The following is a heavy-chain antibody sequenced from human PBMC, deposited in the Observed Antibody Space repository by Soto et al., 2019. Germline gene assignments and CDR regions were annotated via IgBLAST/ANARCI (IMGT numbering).Heavy chain of an antibody. D-gene: IGHD3-22*01. V-gene: IGHV3-23*01. CDR2: ISGSGGST. CDR3: AKGPRDYYYDSSGYYPPFDY. CDR1: GFTFSSYA. J-gene: IGHJ4*02. Sequence: VGSLRLSCAASGFTFSSYAMSWVRQAPGKGLEWVSAISGSGGSTYYADSVKGRFTISRDNSKNTLYLQMNSLRAEDTAVYYCAKGPRDYYYDSSGYYPPFDYWGQGTLVTVSS.